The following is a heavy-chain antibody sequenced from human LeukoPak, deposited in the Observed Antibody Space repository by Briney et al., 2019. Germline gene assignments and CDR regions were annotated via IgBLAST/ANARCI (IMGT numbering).Heavy chain of an antibody. CDR1: GYSFTTHW. CDR2: IHPGDSDT. V-gene: IGHV5-51*01. J-gene: IGHJ6*02. D-gene: IGHD2-15*01. Sequence: GESLKISCKGSGYSFTTHWIAWVRQMPGKGLEWMGIIHPGDSDTRYRPSLQGQVTISADKSISTAYLQWSSLKASDTAMYYCARAYGYCSAGSCYYYGMDVWGQGTTVTVSS. CDR3: ARAYGYCSAGSCYYYGMDV.